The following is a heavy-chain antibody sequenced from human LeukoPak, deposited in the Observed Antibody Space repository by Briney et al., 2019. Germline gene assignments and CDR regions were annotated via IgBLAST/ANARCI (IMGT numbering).Heavy chain of an antibody. CDR3: ARDLGEDTTMIFFDF. J-gene: IGHJ4*02. CDR1: GYTFTSYG. D-gene: IGHD5-18*01. CDR2: ISAYNGNT. V-gene: IGHV1-18*01. Sequence: GASVKVSCKASGYTFTSYGISWVRQAPGQGLEWMGWISAYNGNTKYAQNVQGRVTMTADTSTDTAYMELRSLRSDDTAVYYCARDLGEDTTMIFFDFWGQGTLVTVSS.